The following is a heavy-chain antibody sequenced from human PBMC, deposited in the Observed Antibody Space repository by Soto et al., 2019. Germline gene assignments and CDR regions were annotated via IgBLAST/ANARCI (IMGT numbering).Heavy chain of an antibody. Sequence: QVQLVQSGAEVKKPGSSVKVSCKASGGTFSSYAISWVRQAPGQGLEWMGGIIPIFGTANYAQKFQGRVTITADESTSTAYMELSSLRSEDTAGYYCVRDTPTTVTTTGGHFDYWGQGTLVAVSS. CDR1: GGTFSSYA. J-gene: IGHJ4*02. CDR2: IIPIFGTA. D-gene: IGHD4-17*01. CDR3: VRDTPTTVTTTGGHFDY. V-gene: IGHV1-69*01.